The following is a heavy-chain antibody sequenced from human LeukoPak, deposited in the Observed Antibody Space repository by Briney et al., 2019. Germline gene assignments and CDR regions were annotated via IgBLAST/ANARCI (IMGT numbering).Heavy chain of an antibody. CDR2: INHSGST. Sequence: PSETLSLTCAVYGGSFSGYYWSWIRQPPGKGLEWIGEINHSGSTNYNPSLTSRVTISVDTSKNQFSLKLSSVTSADTAVYYCASLCPRGYWGQGTLVTVSS. D-gene: IGHD3-10*01. J-gene: IGHJ4*02. CDR1: GGSFSGYY. V-gene: IGHV4-34*01. CDR3: ASLCPRGY.